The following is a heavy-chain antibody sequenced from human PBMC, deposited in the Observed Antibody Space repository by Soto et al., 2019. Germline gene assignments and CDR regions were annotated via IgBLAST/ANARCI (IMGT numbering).Heavy chain of an antibody. J-gene: IGHJ4*02. V-gene: IGHV3-23*01. CDR1: GFTFSSYA. Sequence: GGSLRLSCAASGFTFSSYAMSWVRQAPGKGLEWVSAISGSGGSTYYADSVKGRFTISRDNSKNTLYLQMNSLRAEDTAVYYWAKDLEGYCIGTSCYGGFHNWAQETLFTVP. CDR2: ISGSGGST. CDR3: AKDLEGYCIGTSCYGGFHN. D-gene: IGHD2-2*01.